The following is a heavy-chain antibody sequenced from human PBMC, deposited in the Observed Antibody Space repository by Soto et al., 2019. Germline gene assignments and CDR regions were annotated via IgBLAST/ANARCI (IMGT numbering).Heavy chain of an antibody. CDR2: ISHSGST. CDR1: GEPLSAYN. J-gene: IGHJ4*02. V-gene: IGHV4-34*01. Sequence: PSETLSLTCAVYGEPLSAYNWNWIRQTPGKGLEWIGEISHSGSTNYNPSLKSRVTISVDTSKNQFSLKLSSVTAADTAVYYCASSHAGANITAAVHWGQGTLVTVSS. CDR3: ASSHAGANITAAVH. D-gene: IGHD6-13*01.